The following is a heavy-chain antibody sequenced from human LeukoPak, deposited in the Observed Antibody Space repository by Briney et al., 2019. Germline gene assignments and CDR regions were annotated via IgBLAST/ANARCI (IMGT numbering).Heavy chain of an antibody. CDR2: INPASGGT. Sequence: GSSVKVSCKASGYIFGGHYIQWVRQAPGQGLEWMGWINPASGGTNNAQKFHGRVTMTTDTSISTLYMELNSLRSDDTAVYYCARVLFPSGPTHCFDPWGQGTLVTVSS. J-gene: IGHJ5*02. CDR3: ARVLFPSGPTHCFDP. D-gene: IGHD2-21*01. V-gene: IGHV1-2*02. CDR1: GYIFGGHY.